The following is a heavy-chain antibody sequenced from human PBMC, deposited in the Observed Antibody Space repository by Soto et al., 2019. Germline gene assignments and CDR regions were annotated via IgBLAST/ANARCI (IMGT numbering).Heavy chain of an antibody. CDR2: ISYDGSNK. J-gene: IGHJ6*02. CDR1: GFTFSSYA. Sequence: GGSLRLSCAASGFTFSSYAMHWVRQAPGKGLEWVAVISYDGSNKYYADSVKGRFTISRDNSKNTLYLQMNSLRAEDTAVYYCARDLTYCSSTSCYSDYYYYGMDVWGQGTTVTVSS. V-gene: IGHV3-30-3*01. CDR3: ARDLTYCSSTSCYSDYYYYGMDV. D-gene: IGHD2-2*01.